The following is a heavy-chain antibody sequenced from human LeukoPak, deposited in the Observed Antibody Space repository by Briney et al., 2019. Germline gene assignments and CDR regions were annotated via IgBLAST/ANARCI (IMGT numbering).Heavy chain of an antibody. CDR2: IYHSGST. CDR3: AARGYSYGFIPHDY. J-gene: IGHJ4*02. CDR1: GGSISSYY. V-gene: IGHV4-59*04. D-gene: IGHD5-18*01. Sequence: SETLSLTCTVSGGSISSYYWSWIRQPPGKGLEWIGSIYHSGSTYYNPSLKSRVTISVDTSKNQFSLKLSSVTAADTAVYYCAARGYSYGFIPHDYWGQGTLVTVSS.